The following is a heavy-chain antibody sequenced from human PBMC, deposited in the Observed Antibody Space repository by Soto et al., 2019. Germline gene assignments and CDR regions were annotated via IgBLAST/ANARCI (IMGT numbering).Heavy chain of an antibody. CDR2: INHSGST. CDR3: ASQKYYYDSSGYWSAFDI. Sequence: QVQLQQWGAGLLKPSETLSLTCAVYGGSFSGYYWSWIRQPPGKGLEWIGEINHSGSTNYNPSLKSRVTISVDTSKNQFSLKLSSVTAADTDVYYCASQKYYYDSSGYWSAFDIWGQGTMVTVSS. D-gene: IGHD3-22*01. CDR1: GGSFSGYY. V-gene: IGHV4-34*01. J-gene: IGHJ3*02.